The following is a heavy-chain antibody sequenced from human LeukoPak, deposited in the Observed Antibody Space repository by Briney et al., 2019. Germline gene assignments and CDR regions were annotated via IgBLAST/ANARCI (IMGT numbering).Heavy chain of an antibody. CDR2: VYQSGNA. J-gene: IGHJ4*02. V-gene: IGHV4-30-4*07. CDR3: ANEGVKQQLRF. Sequence: ASETLSLTCAVSGDSIKSVGYSWSWIRQPPGKRLEWLGYVYQSGNANYNPSLNSRLTISVDTSRNEFSLKLTSVTAADTAVYYCANEGVKQQLRFWGQGTLVTVSS. CDR1: GDSIKSVGYS. D-gene: IGHD6-6*01.